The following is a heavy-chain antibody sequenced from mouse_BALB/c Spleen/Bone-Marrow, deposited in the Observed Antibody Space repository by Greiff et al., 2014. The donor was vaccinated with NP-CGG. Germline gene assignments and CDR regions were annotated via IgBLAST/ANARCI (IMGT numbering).Heavy chain of an antibody. Sequence: EVHLVESGGGLVQPGGSLKLSCVASGFTFSSYGMSWVRQTPDKRLELVATLNNNGGSTYYPDSVKGQFTISRDNAKNTLYLQMSSLKSEDTAMYYCARVYGWYFDVWGAGTTVTVSS. CDR2: LNNNGGST. CDR3: ARVYGWYFDV. CDR1: GFTFSSYG. J-gene: IGHJ1*01. D-gene: IGHD1-1*01. V-gene: IGHV5-6-3*01.